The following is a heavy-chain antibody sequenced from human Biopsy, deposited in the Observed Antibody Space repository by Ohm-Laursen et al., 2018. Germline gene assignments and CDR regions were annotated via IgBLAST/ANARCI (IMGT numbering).Heavy chain of an antibody. CDR2: VYDSGKS. CDR3: ARDRFDLLTPNWFDP. V-gene: IGHV4-38-2*02. Sequence: SQTLSLTCAVSGFSISSGYYWGWIRQPPGKGLEWIRCVYDSGKSYYNPSLKSRVTISVDVSKSQFSLKLSSVTAADTAVYYCARDRFDLLTPNWFDPWGQGTLVTVSS. J-gene: IGHJ5*02. CDR1: GFSISSGYY. D-gene: IGHD3-9*01.